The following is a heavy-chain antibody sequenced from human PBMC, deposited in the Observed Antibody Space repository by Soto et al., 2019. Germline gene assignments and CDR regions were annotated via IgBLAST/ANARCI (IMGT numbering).Heavy chain of an antibody. CDR1: GFSFIKYA. J-gene: IGHJ6*02. V-gene: IGHV3-23*01. CDR3: AKGHDFWATYSYYYGMYV. D-gene: IGHD3-3*01. CDR2: ISSSGGST. Sequence: WGSLRLSCAASGFSFIKYAINFFRHSPCKWLEWVSGISSSGGSTAYGDSVKGRFTISRDNSKKTLYLQMNSLRADDAAVYFCAKGHDFWATYSYYYGMYVWGQGTTVTVSS.